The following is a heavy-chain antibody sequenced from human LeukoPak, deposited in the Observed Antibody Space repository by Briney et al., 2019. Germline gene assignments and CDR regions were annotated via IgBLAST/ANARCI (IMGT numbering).Heavy chain of an antibody. Sequence: PTGGSLRLSCVGSGFTFNTYWIHWVRQAPGKGPVWVARVNEDGRETNYADSVKGRVTISRDNAKNTVYLHMNGLRAEDTALYYCARAKPSDFDPWGRGTLVTVSS. D-gene: IGHD6-6*01. CDR1: GFTFNTYW. J-gene: IGHJ2*01. V-gene: IGHV3-74*01. CDR2: VNEDGRET. CDR3: ARAKPSDFDP.